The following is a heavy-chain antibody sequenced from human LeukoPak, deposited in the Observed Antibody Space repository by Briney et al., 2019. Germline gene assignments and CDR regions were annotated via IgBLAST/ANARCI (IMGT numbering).Heavy chain of an antibody. CDR2: IWYDGSNK. Sequence: GGSLRLSCAASGFTFSSYGMHWVRQAPGKGLEWVAVIWYDGSNKYYADSVEGRFTISRDNSKNTLYLQMNSLRAEDTAVYYCARDRITMVRGPFGMDVWGQGTTVTVSS. J-gene: IGHJ6*02. V-gene: IGHV3-33*01. D-gene: IGHD3-10*01. CDR1: GFTFSSYG. CDR3: ARDRITMVRGPFGMDV.